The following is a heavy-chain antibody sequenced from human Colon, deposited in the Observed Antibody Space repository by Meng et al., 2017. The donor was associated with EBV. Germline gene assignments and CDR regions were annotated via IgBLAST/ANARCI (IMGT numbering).Heavy chain of an antibody. J-gene: IGHJ4*02. CDR2: ISKMGDGI. CDR3: ARDLGGPRDY. Sequence: LVASGGGVVNAGGSLSLSCAASGFNFNDYYMTWIRQAPGKGLEWVAFISKMGDGISYAESVRGRFTISRDSATHSLYLQMNSLRAEDTAVYYCARDLGGPRDYWGQGTLVTVSS. D-gene: IGHD6-25*01. V-gene: IGHV3-11*01. CDR1: GFNFNDYY.